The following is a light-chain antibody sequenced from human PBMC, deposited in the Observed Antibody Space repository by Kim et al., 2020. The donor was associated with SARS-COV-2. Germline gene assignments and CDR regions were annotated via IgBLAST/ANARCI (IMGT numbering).Light chain of an antibody. CDR2: DVS. V-gene: IGLV2-14*03. CDR1: SRDVGGYNY. J-gene: IGLJ1*01. CDR3: SSYTSSSTYV. Sequence: GQSITRSCTATSRDVGGYNYVSSYQQHPGKAPKLMIYDVSNRPSGVSNRFSGSKSGNTASLTISGLQAEDEADYYCSSYTSSSTYVFGTGTKVTVL.